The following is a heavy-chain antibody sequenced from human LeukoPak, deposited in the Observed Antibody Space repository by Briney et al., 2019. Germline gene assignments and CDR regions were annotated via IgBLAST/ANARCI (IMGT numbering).Heavy chain of an antibody. D-gene: IGHD6-25*01. Sequence: GGSLRLSCAASGFTFSSYWMSWVRQAPGKGLEGVANIKQDGSEKYYVDSVKGRFTISRDNAKNSLYLQMNSLRAEDTAVYYCARARLQSERTYYFDYWGQGTLVTVSS. J-gene: IGHJ4*02. V-gene: IGHV3-7*01. CDR1: GFTFSSYW. CDR3: ARARLQSERTYYFDY. CDR2: IKQDGSEK.